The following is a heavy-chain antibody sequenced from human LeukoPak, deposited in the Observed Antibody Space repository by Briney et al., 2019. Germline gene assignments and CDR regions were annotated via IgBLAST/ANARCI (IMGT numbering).Heavy chain of an antibody. J-gene: IGHJ4*02. D-gene: IGHD1-26*01. Sequence: GESLKISCKGSGYSFTSYWIGWVRQMPGKGLEWMGIIYPGDSDTRYSPSFQGQVTISADKSISTAYLQWSSLKASDTAMYYCASNHLLPGVPRRCSGVGATIGGIWSCPPYWGQGTLVTVSS. CDR3: ASNHLLPGVPRRCSGVGATIGGIWSCPPY. CDR1: GYSFTSYW. CDR2: IYPGDSDT. V-gene: IGHV5-51*01.